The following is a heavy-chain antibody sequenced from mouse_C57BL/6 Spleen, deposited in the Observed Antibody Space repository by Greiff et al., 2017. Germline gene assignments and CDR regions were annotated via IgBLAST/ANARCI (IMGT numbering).Heavy chain of an antibody. CDR1: GYTFTDYY. J-gene: IGHJ1*03. V-gene: IGHV1-19*01. D-gene: IGHD1-1*01. Sequence: VQLQQSGPVLVKPGASVKMSCKASGYTFTDYYMNWVKQSHGKSLEWIGVINPYNGGTSYNQKFKGKATLTVDKSSSTAYMELNSLTSEDSAVYYCARVGYYYGSSWYFDVGGTGTTVTVSS. CDR2: INPYNGGT. CDR3: ARVGYYYGSSWYFDV.